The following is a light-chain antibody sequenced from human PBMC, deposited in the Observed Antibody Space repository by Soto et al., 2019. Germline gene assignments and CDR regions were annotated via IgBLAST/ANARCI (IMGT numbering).Light chain of an antibody. Sequence: QSALTQPASLSGSPGQSSTISFTGTSSDVGAYNYVSWFQQHPGKAPTLIISEVSNRPSGVSNRFSGSKSGNAASLTISGLQAEDEADYFCFSFTTDWTHVFGTGTKVTVL. J-gene: IGLJ1*01. CDR2: EVS. V-gene: IGLV2-14*01. CDR3: FSFTTDWTHV. CDR1: SSDVGAYNY.